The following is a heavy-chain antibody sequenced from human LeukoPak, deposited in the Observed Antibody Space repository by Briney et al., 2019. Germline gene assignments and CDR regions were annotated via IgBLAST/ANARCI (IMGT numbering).Heavy chain of an antibody. Sequence: SETLSLTCSVSGVSISSYYWTWIRLPAGKGLEWIGRIYSGGSTNYNPSLKSRVTMSVDTSKNQFSLKLTSVTAADTAVYYCARDTTVASGMQYWGQGTLVSVSS. CDR2: IYSGGST. J-gene: IGHJ4*02. CDR3: ARDTTVASGMQY. CDR1: GVSISSYY. D-gene: IGHD5-12*01. V-gene: IGHV4-4*07.